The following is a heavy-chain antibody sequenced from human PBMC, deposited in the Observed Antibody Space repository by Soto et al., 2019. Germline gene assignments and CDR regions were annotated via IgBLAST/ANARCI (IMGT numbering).Heavy chain of an antibody. J-gene: IGHJ5*02. V-gene: IGHV1-69*01. Sequence: QVRLVQSGAEVKKPGSSVKVSCKASGGTFSNYAITWLRLAPGQGLEWLGGIIPVFGTVNYAQKFQGRVTITADESTSTAYMELNRLRYEDTSVYYCARANPYTNSFDNWFDPWGQGTLVIVS. CDR1: GGTFSNYA. CDR3: ARANPYTNSFDNWFDP. CDR2: IIPVFGTV. D-gene: IGHD6-13*01.